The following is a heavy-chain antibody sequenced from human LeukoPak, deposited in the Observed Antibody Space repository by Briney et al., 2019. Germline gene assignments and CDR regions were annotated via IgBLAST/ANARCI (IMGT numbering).Heavy chain of an antibody. V-gene: IGHV3-66*01. J-gene: IGHJ6*02. CDR3: ARDLGDLAYYYYYGMDV. Sequence: GGSLRLSCAASGFTVSSNYMSWVRQAPGKGLEWVSVIYSGGSTYYADSVKGRFTISRDNSKNTLYLQMNSLRAEDTAVYYWARDLGDLAYYYYYGMDVWGQGTTVTVSS. CDR2: IYSGGST. CDR1: GFTVSSNY. D-gene: IGHD3-10*01.